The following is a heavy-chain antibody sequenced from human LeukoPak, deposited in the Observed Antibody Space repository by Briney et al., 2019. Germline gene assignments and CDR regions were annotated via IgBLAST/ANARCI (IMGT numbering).Heavy chain of an antibody. J-gene: IGHJ5*02. CDR1: GFTFSSYS. CDR2: ISSSSYI. D-gene: IGHD3-22*01. V-gene: IGHV3-21*01. CDR3: ASEINYYDSSGLP. Sequence: PGGSLRLSCAASGFTFSSYSMNWVRQAPGKGLGWVSSISSSSYIYYADSVKGRFTISRDNAKNSLYLQMNSLRAEDTAVYYCASEINYYDSSGLPWGQGTLVTVSS.